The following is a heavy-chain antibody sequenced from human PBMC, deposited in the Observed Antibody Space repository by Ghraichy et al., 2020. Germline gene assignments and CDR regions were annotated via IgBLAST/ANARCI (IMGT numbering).Heavy chain of an antibody. CDR1: SGSISSSSYF. Sequence: SQTLSLTCTVSSGSISSSSYFWAWIRQPPGRGLEWIGSIFYTGSTYYNPSLKSRVTISVDTSQNQFSLKLSSVTAADTAVYYCARHLHLLQLVDPLYYFHYWGQGTLVTVSS. J-gene: IGHJ4*02. CDR2: IFYTGST. V-gene: IGHV4-39*01. D-gene: IGHD1-1*01. CDR3: ARHLHLLQLVDPLYYFHY.